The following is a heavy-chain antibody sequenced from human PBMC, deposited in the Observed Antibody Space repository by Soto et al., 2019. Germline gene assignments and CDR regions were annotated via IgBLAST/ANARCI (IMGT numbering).Heavy chain of an antibody. CDR3: AKGGGYDFQYSYYYMDV. J-gene: IGHJ6*03. Sequence: GGSLRLSCAASGLTFSRYAMTWVRQAPGKGLEWVSAISGSGVSTYYADSVKGRFTISRDNSKNMLYLQMNSLRAEDTAVYYCAKGGGYDFQYSYYYMDVWGKGTTVTVSS. CDR1: GLTFSRYA. CDR2: ISGSGVST. D-gene: IGHD5-12*01. V-gene: IGHV3-23*01.